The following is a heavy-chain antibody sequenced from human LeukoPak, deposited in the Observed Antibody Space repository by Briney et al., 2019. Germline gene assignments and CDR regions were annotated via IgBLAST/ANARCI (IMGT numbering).Heavy chain of an antibody. CDR3: ASVPYAYDAFDI. CDR1: GGSISSSSYY. J-gene: IGHJ3*02. Sequence: PSETLSLTCTVSGGSISSSSYYWGWIRQSPGKGLEWIGSIYYSGSTYYNPSLKSRVTISVDTSKNQFSLNLYFVTAADTAVYYCASVPYAYDAFDIWGQGTMVTVSS. V-gene: IGHV4-39*07. D-gene: IGHD5-12*01. CDR2: IYYSGST.